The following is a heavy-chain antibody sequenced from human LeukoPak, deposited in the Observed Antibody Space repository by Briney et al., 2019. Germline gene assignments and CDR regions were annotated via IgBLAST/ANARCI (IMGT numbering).Heavy chain of an antibody. CDR3: ARTLSENSSPGY. CDR1: GYXFTSYG. D-gene: IGHD1-14*01. V-gene: IGHV1-18*01. J-gene: IGHJ4*02. Sequence: ASVKVSCKASGYXFTSYGISWVRQAPGQGLEWMGWISAYNGNTNYAQKLQGRVTMTTDTSTSTAYMELRSLRSDDTAVYYCARTLSENSSPGYWGQGTLVTVSS. CDR2: ISAYNGNT.